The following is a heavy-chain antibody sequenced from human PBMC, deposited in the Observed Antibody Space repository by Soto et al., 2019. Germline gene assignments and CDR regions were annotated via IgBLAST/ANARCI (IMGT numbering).Heavy chain of an antibody. CDR3: ASRHCSGGNCYNPCFDS. CDR2: IFFTGNT. J-gene: IGHJ4*02. CDR1: GGSISSLSYY. V-gene: IGHV4-39*02. D-gene: IGHD2-15*01. Sequence: PSETLSLTCTVSGGSISSLSYYWGWIRQPPGKGLEWIGSIFFTGNTYYNPSLESRVAISVDTSRNHFSLTVNSVTAADTAVYYCASRHCSGGNCYNPCFDSWGQGTLVTVSS.